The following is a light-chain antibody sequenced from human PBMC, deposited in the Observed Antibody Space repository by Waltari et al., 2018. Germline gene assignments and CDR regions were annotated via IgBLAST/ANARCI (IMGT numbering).Light chain of an antibody. CDR1: QSLLHSNGYNY. V-gene: IGKV2-28*01. CDR3: MQALQTRR. J-gene: IGKJ3*01. Sequence: DIVMTQSPLSLPVTPGEPASISCRASQSLLHSNGYNYLDWYVQKPGQSPRLLIYLGSNRASGVPGRFNGSGSGTDFTLKISRVEAEDVGIYYCMQALQTRRFGPGTKVDIK. CDR2: LGS.